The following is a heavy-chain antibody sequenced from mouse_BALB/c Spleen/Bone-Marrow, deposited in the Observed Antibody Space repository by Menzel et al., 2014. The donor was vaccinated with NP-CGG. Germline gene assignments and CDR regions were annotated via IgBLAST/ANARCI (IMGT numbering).Heavy chain of an antibody. Sequence: EGKGEEAGGGLVQPGGSLKISCAASGFDFCRYWMRWGRQAAGEGVEWVGENNPDSSTINYTPSLKDKFIISRDNAKNTLYLQMSKVRSEDTALYYCARHHYYGYVDYWGQGTSVTVSS. V-gene: IGHV4-1*02. J-gene: IGHJ4*01. CDR3: ARHHYYGYVDY. CDR2: NNPDSSTI. D-gene: IGHD1-2*01. CDR1: GFDFCRYW.